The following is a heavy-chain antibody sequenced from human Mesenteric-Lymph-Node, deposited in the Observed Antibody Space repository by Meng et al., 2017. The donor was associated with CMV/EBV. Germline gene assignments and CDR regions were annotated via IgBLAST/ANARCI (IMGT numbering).Heavy chain of an antibody. D-gene: IGHD2-2*01. Sequence: SVKVSCKTSGGTFSSYAVSWVRQAPGQWLEWVGVLNPIFGTANYAQSFQGRVTITTDESASTAYLELPSLRSEDTAVYYCARGSTHETYYYYYGMDVWGQGTTVTVSS. CDR3: ARGSTHETYYYYYGMDV. V-gene: IGHV1-69*05. CDR1: GGTFSSYA. CDR2: LNPIFGTA. J-gene: IGHJ6*02.